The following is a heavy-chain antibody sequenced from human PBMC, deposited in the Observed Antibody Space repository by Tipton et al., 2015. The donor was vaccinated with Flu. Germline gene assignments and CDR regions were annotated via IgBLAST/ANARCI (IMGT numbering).Heavy chain of an antibody. J-gene: IGHJ5*02. V-gene: IGHV4-34*01. CDR2: VYRTGST. D-gene: IGHD4-11*01. Sequence: TLSLTCAVYGGSFSGYYWGWIRQPPGKGLEWIGNVYRTGSTYYNPSLKSRVTMSVDTSKNQFSLKVTSVTAADTAVYFCARRDYSNYVSDPKNWFDPWGQGTLVTVSS. CDR3: ARRDYSNYVSDPKNWFDP. CDR1: GGSFSGYY.